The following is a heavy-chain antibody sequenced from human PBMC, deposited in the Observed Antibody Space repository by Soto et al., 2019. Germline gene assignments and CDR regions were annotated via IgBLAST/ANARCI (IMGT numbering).Heavy chain of an antibody. J-gene: IGHJ4*02. D-gene: IGHD2-21*01. CDR1: GYSISSGYY. V-gene: IGHV4-38-2*01. CDR2: IYHSGST. Sequence: PSETLSLTCAVSGYSISSGYYWGWARQPPGKGLEWIGSIYHSGSTYYNLSLKRRVTISVDTSRNQFSLRLSSVTAADTAVYYCARRVIAYTGFDYWGQGTLVTVSS. CDR3: ARRVIAYTGFDY.